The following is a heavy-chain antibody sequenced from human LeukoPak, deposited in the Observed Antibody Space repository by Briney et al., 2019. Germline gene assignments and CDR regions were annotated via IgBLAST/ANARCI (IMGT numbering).Heavy chain of an antibody. CDR2: INPSGGST. V-gene: IGHV1-46*01. CDR1: GYTFTSYY. J-gene: IGHJ4*02. D-gene: IGHD6-13*01. CDR3: ARDPVFYRQQLENFDY. Sequence: ASVKVSCKASGYTFTSYYMHWVRQAPGQGREWVGIINPSGGSTSYAQKFQGRVTMTGDTSTSTVYMELSSLRSEDTAVYYCARDPVFYRQQLENFDYWGQGTLVTVSS.